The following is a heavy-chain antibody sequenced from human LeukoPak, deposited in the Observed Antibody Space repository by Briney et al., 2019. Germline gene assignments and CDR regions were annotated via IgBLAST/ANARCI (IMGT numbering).Heavy chain of an antibody. D-gene: IGHD6-13*01. CDR2: IFYSGST. Sequence: SETLSLTCTVSGGSINSYYWGWIRQPPGKGLEWIGSIFYSGSTFFNPSLKSRVTISVDTSKNQFSLKLSSVTAADTAVYYCARQQGYIMAAAAYYFDYWGQGTLVTVSS. CDR1: GGSINSYY. CDR3: ARQQGYIMAAAAYYFDY. V-gene: IGHV4-39*01. J-gene: IGHJ4*02.